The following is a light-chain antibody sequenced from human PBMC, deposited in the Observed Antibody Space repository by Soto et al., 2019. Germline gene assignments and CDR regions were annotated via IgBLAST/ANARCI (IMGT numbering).Light chain of an antibody. V-gene: IGKV3-20*01. CDR3: QQYGSSPYT. Sequence: EIVLTQSPGTLSLSPGERATLSCRASQRVGSIYLAWYQQKPGQAPRLLIYGASSRATGIPDRFSGSGSATDFTLTVSRLEPEDFAVYYCQQYGSSPYTFGQGTKLEIK. CDR2: GAS. J-gene: IGKJ2*01. CDR1: QRVGSIY.